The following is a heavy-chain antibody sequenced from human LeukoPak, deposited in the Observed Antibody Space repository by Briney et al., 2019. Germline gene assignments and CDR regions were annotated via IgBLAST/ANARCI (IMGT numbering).Heavy chain of an antibody. Sequence: GGSLRLSCSASGFTFDDYAMHWVRQAPGKGLEWVSGINWNSNNIDYADAVKGRFTISRDNAKNSLYLQMNSLRAEDTALYYCAKASSGYYAAILGWGQGTLVTVSS. J-gene: IGHJ4*02. CDR2: INWNSNNI. CDR1: GFTFDDYA. D-gene: IGHD3-22*01. V-gene: IGHV3-9*01. CDR3: AKASSGYYAAILG.